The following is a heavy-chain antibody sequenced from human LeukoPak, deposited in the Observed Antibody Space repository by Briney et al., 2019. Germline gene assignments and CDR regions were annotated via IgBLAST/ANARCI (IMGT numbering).Heavy chain of an antibody. V-gene: IGHV4-59*08. J-gene: IGHJ6*02. CDR3: ARHHYDALYGMDV. Sequence: SETLSLTCTVSGVSISSEYYSWIRQPPGKGLEWIGYIYYSGSTIYNPSLKSRVTLSVDKSKNQFSVKLSSVTAADTAVYYCARHHYDALYGMDVWGQGTTVTVSS. CDR2: IYYSGST. CDR1: GVSISSEY. D-gene: IGHD3-22*01.